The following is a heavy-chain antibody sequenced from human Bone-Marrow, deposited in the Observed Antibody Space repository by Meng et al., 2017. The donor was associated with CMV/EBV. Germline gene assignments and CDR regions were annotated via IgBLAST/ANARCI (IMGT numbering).Heavy chain of an antibody. D-gene: IGHD3-3*01. CDR1: GFTFSTYW. CDR3: AREDFWGGLFSPDY. Sequence: GGSLRLSCAASGFTFSTYWMSWVRQAPGKGLEWVANIKQEGSEKYYVDSVKGRFTISRDNAKNSLYLQMNSLRVEDTAVYYCAREDFWGGLFSPDYWGQGTLVTFSS. CDR2: IKQEGSEK. V-gene: IGHV3-7*01. J-gene: IGHJ4*02.